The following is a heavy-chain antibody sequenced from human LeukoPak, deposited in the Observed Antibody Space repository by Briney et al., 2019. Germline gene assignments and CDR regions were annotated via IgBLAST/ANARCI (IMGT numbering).Heavy chain of an antibody. D-gene: IGHD2-15*01. V-gene: IGHV4-61*01. Sequence: SETLSLTCTVSGGSVSSGSYYWSWIRQPPGTGLEWIGDISYSGSTKYNPSLKSRVTISVDTSKNQFSLKLSSVTAADTAVYYCAAVYVFNAIVAAWGQGTLVTVSS. J-gene: IGHJ1*01. CDR1: GGSVSSGSYY. CDR2: ISYSGST. CDR3: AAVYVFNAIVAA.